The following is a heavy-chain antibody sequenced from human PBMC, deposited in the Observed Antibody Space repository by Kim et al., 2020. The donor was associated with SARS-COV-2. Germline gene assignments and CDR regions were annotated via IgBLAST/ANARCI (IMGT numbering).Heavy chain of an antibody. CDR3: ARDDDPGSGSYSPLAY. Sequence: SETLSLTCTVSGGSISSGGYYWSWIRQHPGKGLEWIGYIYYSGSTYYNPSLKSRVTISVDTSKNQFSLKLSSVTAADTAVYYCARDDDPGSGSYSPLAYWGQGTLVTVSS. D-gene: IGHD3-10*01. J-gene: IGHJ4*02. CDR1: GGSISSGGYY. CDR2: IYYSGST. V-gene: IGHV4-31*03.